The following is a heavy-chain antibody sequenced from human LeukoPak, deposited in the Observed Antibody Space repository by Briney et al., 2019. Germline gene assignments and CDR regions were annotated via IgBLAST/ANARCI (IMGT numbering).Heavy chain of an antibody. J-gene: IGHJ4*02. CDR3: ARGGALAYYFDY. CDR2: IRYDGSNK. CDR1: GFTFSSYG. V-gene: IGHV3-30*02. D-gene: IGHD1-1*01. Sequence: GGSLRLSCAASGFTFSSYGIHWVRQAPGEGLEWVAFIRYDGSNKYYAGSVKGRFTISRENAKNSLYLQMNSLRAGDTAVYYCARGGALAYYFDYWGQGTLVTVSS.